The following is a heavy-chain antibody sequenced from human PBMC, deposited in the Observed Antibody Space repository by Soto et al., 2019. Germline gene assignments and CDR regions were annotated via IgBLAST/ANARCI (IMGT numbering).Heavy chain of an antibody. Sequence: ASVKVSCKASGYTFTGYYMHWVRQAPGQGLEWMGWINPNSGGTNYAQKFQGWVTMTRDTSIITAYMELSRLRSDDTAVYYCARSRYYYGSGSYSHFDYWGQGTLVTVSS. CDR3: ARSRYYYGSGSYSHFDY. V-gene: IGHV1-2*04. CDR1: GYTFTGYY. D-gene: IGHD3-10*01. CDR2: INPNSGGT. J-gene: IGHJ4*02.